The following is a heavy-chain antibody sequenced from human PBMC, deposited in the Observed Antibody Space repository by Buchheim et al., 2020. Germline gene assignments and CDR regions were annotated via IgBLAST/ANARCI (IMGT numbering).Heavy chain of an antibody. V-gene: IGHV3-23*01. Sequence: EVQLLESGGGLVQPGGSLRLSCAASGFTFSSYAMSWVRQAPGKGLEWVSAISGSGGSTYYADSVKGRFTITRDNSKNTLYLQMNSLGAEDTAVYYCAKESSGPAAMIYYYYGMDVWGQGTT. D-gene: IGHD2-2*01. J-gene: IGHJ6*02. CDR3: AKESSGPAAMIYYYYGMDV. CDR1: GFTFSSYA. CDR2: ISGSGGST.